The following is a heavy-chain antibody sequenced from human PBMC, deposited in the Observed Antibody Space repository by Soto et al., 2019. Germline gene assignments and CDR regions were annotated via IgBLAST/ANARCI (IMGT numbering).Heavy chain of an antibody. Sequence: EVQLLESGGGLVQPGGSLRLSCAASGFTFSSYAMSWLRQAPGKGLEWVSAISGSGGSTYYADSVKGRFTISRDYSKNTLYLQMNSLRAEDTAVYYCAKIEDYDFWSGYYITSGNDYWGQGTLVTVSS. V-gene: IGHV3-23*01. D-gene: IGHD3-3*01. CDR2: ISGSGGST. CDR1: GFTFSSYA. J-gene: IGHJ4*02. CDR3: AKIEDYDFWSGYYITSGNDY.